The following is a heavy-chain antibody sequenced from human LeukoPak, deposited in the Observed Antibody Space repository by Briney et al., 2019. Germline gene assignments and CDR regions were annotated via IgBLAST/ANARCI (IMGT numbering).Heavy chain of an antibody. CDR1: GGSISSGGYH. J-gene: IGHJ4*02. Sequence: SETLSLTCTVSGGSISSGGYHWSWIRQHPGKGLEWIGYIYYSGSTYYNPSLKSRVTISVDTSKNQFSLKLSSVTAADTAVYYCARAPYYYDSSGLDYWGQGTLVTVSS. CDR3: ARAPYYYDSSGLDY. CDR2: IYYSGST. D-gene: IGHD3-22*01. V-gene: IGHV4-31*03.